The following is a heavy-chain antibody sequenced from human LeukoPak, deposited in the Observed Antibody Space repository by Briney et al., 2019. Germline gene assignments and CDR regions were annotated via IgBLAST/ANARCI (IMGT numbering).Heavy chain of an antibody. CDR1: GYTFTGYY. V-gene: IGHV1-2*02. D-gene: IGHD6-19*01. CDR2: NNPNSWCT. Sequence: ASVKVSCKASGYTFTGYYMHWVRQAPGQGLAGMGWNNPNSWCTNYAQKFQGKVTTTRDTSISRAYMELSSLRSDDTAVYYCARGAGGSGWYSYNNWFDPWGQGTLVTVSS. CDR3: ARGAGGSGWYSYNNWFDP. J-gene: IGHJ5*02.